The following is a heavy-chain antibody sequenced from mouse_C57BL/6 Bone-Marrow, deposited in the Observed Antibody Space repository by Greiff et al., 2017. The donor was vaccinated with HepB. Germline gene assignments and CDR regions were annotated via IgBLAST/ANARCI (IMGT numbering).Heavy chain of an antibody. D-gene: IGHD2-5*01. CDR1: GYTFTDYY. Sequence: EVQLQQSGPELVKPGASVKISCKASGYTFTDYYMNWVKQSHGKSLEWIGDINPNNGGTSYNQKFKGKATLTVDKSSSTAYMELRSLTSEDSAVYYCARGRSNRPYYAMDYWGQGTSVTVSS. CDR3: ARGRSNRPYYAMDY. V-gene: IGHV1-26*01. CDR2: INPNNGGT. J-gene: IGHJ4*01.